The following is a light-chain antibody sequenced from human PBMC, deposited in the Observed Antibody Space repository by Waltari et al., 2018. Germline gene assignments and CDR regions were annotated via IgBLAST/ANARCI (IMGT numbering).Light chain of an antibody. CDR2: EVT. J-gene: IGLJ1*01. CDR1: SSDVGNYNL. CDR3: CSYVGLGTYV. Sequence: QSGLAQPASASGSPGQSITITCTGTSSDVGNYNLVSWYQQRPGKSPRLLIYEVTKRAPGMSDRFLASKSGNTASLSISGLQAQEDEADYYCCSYVGLGTYVFGTGTKVTV. V-gene: IGLV2-23*02.